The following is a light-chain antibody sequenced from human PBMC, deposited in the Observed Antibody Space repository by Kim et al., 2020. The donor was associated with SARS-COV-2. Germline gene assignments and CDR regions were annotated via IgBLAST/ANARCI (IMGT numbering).Light chain of an antibody. J-gene: IGLJ3*02. Sequence: QLVLTQSSSASASLGSSVKLTCTLSSGHSSYIIAWHQQQPGKAPRYLMKLEGSGSYNKGSGVPDRFSGSSSGADRYPTISNLQSEDEADYYCETWDSNTRVFGGGTKLTVL. CDR3: ETWDSNTRV. CDR1: SGHSSYI. CDR2: LEGSGSY. V-gene: IGLV4-60*03.